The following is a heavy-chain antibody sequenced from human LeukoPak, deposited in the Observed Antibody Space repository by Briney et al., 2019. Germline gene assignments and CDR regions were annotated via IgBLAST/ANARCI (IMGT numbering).Heavy chain of an antibody. CDR1: GGSISSSSYY. D-gene: IGHD1-26*01. Sequence: SETLSLTCTVSGGSISSSSYYWGWIRQPPGKGLEWIGSIYYSGSTYYNPSLKSRVTISVDTSKNQFSLKLSSVTAADTAVYYCARDLSSSGIYSTFDYWGQGTLVTVSS. CDR2: IYYSGST. CDR3: ARDLSSSGIYSTFDY. V-gene: IGHV4-39*07. J-gene: IGHJ4*02.